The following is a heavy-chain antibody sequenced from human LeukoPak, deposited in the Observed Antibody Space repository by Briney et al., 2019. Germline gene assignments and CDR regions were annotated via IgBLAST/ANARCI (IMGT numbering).Heavy chain of an antibody. Sequence: GASVKVSCKASGGTFSSYAISWVRQAPGQGLEWMGRIIPILGIANYAQKFQGRVTITADKSTSTAYMELNSLRSEDTAVYYCASVCSTTSCYSAPGDYWGQGTLVTVSS. CDR3: ASVCSTTSCYSAPGDY. V-gene: IGHV1-69*04. J-gene: IGHJ4*02. CDR2: IIPILGIA. CDR1: GGTFSSYA. D-gene: IGHD2-2*02.